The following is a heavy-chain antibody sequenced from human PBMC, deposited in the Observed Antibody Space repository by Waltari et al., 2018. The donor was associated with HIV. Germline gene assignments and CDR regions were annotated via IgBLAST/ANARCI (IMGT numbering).Heavy chain of an antibody. J-gene: IGHJ4*02. Sequence: QVLLQESGPGLVKPSETLSLTCTVSGGSITSYYWSWIRQPPGKGLEGIGYIYYSGSTNSNPSLKSRATISVYTSKNHVSLKLSSVTAADTSVYYCASRGMHYYDSSGYYSWVQGTLVTVSS. V-gene: IGHV4-59*01. CDR1: GGSITSYY. CDR3: ASRGMHYYDSSGYYS. CDR2: IYYSGST. D-gene: IGHD3-22*01.